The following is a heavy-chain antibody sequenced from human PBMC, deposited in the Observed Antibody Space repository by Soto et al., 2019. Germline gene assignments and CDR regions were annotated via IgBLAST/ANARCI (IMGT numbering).Heavy chain of an antibody. CDR2: IYYSGST. CDR1: GGSISSSSYY. D-gene: IGHD6-13*01. CDR3: ARTRSSSSTTHFDY. J-gene: IGHJ4*02. Sequence: SETLSLTCAVSGGSISSSSYYWGWIRQPPGKGLEWIGSIYYSGSTYYNPSLKSRVTISVDTSKNQFSLKLSSVTAADTAVYYCARTRSSSSTTHFDYWGQGTLVTVSS. V-gene: IGHV4-39*01.